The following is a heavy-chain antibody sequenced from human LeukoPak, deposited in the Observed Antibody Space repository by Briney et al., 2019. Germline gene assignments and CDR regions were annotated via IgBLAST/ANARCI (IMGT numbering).Heavy chain of an antibody. CDR1: EFIGSSTY. CDR2: IYSGGST. Sequence: GSLRLSCAASEFIGSSTYMSWVRQAPGKELEWVSVIYSGGSTYYADSVKGRLTISRHNSINTLYLQMNSLKTEDTAVYYCASGSRNWGQGTLVTVSS. V-gene: IGHV3-53*04. D-gene: IGHD1-14*01. CDR3: ASGSRN. J-gene: IGHJ4*02.